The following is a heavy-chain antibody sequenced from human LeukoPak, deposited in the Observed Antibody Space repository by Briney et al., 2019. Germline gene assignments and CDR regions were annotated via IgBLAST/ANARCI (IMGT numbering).Heavy chain of an antibody. D-gene: IGHD1-26*01. CDR2: IYYSGST. CDR3: ARVPPWELGLFDY. CDR1: GGSISSSSYY. V-gene: IGHV4-39*07. J-gene: IGHJ4*02. Sequence: PSETLSLTCTVSGGSISSSSYYWGWIRQPPGKGLEWIGSIYYSGSTYYNPSLKSRVTISVDTSKNQISLKLSSVTAADTAVYYCARVPPWELGLFDYWGQGTLVTVSS.